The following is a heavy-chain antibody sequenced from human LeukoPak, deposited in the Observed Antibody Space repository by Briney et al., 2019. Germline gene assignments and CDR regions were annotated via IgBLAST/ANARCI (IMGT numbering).Heavy chain of an antibody. D-gene: IGHD5-12*01. CDR1: GYTFTGYY. J-gene: IGHJ4*02. Sequence: ASVNVSCKASGYTFTGYYMHWVRQAPGQGLEWMGWINPNSGGTNYAQKFQGWVTMTRDTSISTAYMELSRLRSDDTAVYYCARESVGRGSGYNLGDYWGQGTLVTVSS. CDR2: INPNSGGT. CDR3: ARESVGRGSGYNLGDY. V-gene: IGHV1-2*04.